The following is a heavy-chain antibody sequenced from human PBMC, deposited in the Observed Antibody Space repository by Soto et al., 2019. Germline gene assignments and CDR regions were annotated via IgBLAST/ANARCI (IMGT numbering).Heavy chain of an antibody. CDR2: IYHSGST. CDR3: ARVRDYIWGSYRMAFDI. D-gene: IGHD3-16*02. CDR1: GGSISSGGYS. J-gene: IGHJ3*02. Sequence: PSETLSLTCAVSGGSISSGGYSWSWIRQPPGKGLEWIGYIYHSGSTYYNPSLKSRVTISVDTSKNQFSLKLSSVTAADTAVYYCARVRDYIWGSYRMAFDIWGQGTMVTVSS. V-gene: IGHV4-30-2*01.